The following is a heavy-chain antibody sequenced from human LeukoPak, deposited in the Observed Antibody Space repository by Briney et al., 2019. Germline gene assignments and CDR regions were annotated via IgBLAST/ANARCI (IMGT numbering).Heavy chain of an antibody. V-gene: IGHV3-49*04. D-gene: IGHD6-6*01. CDR2: IRSKAYGGTT. CDR3: TRCPSSYFDY. J-gene: IGHJ4*02. CDR1: GFTFSNAW. Sequence: PGGSLRLSCAASGFTFSNAWMSWVRQAPGKGLEWVGFIRSKAYGGTTEYAASVKGRFTISRDDSKSIAYLQMNSLKTEDTAVYYCTRCPSSYFDYWGQGTLVTVSS.